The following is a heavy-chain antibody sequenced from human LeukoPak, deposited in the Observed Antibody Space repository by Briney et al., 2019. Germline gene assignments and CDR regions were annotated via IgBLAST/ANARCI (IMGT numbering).Heavy chain of an antibody. CDR2: IYYSGST. CDR1: GGSISSSSYY. CDR3: ARDERVSDYDSSGYYDFDY. Sequence: SETLSLTCTVSGGSISSSSYYWGWIRQPPGKGLEWIGSIYYSGSTYYNPSLKSRVTISVDTSKNQFSLKLSSVTAADTAVYYCARDERVSDYDSSGYYDFDYWGQGTLVTVSS. J-gene: IGHJ4*02. V-gene: IGHV4-39*07. D-gene: IGHD3-22*01.